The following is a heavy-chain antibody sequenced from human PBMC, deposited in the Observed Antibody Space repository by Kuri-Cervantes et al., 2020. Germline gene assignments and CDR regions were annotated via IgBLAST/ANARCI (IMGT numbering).Heavy chain of an antibody. CDR2: INHSGST. V-gene: IGHV4-34*01. Sequence: ESLKISCAVYGGSFSGYYWSWIRQPPGKGLEWIGEINHSGSTNYNPSLKSRVTISVDTSKNQFSLKLSSVTVADTAVYYCARVVGDCSSSGCWYYGMDVWGQGTTVTVSS. CDR3: ARVVGDCSSSGCWYYGMDV. CDR1: GGSFSGYY. J-gene: IGHJ6*02. D-gene: IGHD2-2*01.